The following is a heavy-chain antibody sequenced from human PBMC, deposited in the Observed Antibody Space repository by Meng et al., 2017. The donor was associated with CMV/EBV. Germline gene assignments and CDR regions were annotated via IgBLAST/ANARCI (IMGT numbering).Heavy chain of an antibody. Sequence: QVQLAQSGVEVKKPGASVKVSCKASGYTFTGYGISWVRQAPGQGLEWMGWISVYNGHTNFAQNLQGRVTMTTDTSTSTAYVELRSLRSDDTAIYYCARGVPLGIIYSFDYWGQGTLVTVPS. J-gene: IGHJ4*01. D-gene: IGHD2-21*01. CDR2: ISVYNGHT. CDR3: ARGVPLGIIYSFDY. CDR1: GYTFTGYG. V-gene: IGHV1-18*01.